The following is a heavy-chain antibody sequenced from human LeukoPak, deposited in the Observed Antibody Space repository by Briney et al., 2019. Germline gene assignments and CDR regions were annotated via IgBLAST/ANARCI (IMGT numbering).Heavy chain of an antibody. V-gene: IGHV3-23*01. CDR1: GFTFSSYA. D-gene: IGHD3-22*01. CDR2: ISGSGTNT. Sequence: GGSLRLSCAASGFTFSSYAMTWVRQAPGQGLEWVTGISGSGTNTYYADSVKGRFTISSDNYKNTLYLQMNSLRAEDTAAYYCAKGTYDSRGHFDYWGQGTLVSVSS. J-gene: IGHJ4*02. CDR3: AKGTYDSRGHFDY.